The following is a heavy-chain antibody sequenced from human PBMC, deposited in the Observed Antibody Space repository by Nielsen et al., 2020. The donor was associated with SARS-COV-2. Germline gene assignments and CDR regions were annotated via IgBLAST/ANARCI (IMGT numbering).Heavy chain of an antibody. V-gene: IGHV3-23*01. CDR2: MSVRGDST. CDR1: GFTFSNYA. Sequence: GESLKISCVASGFTFSNYAMSWVRQAPGKGLGWVSAMSVRGDSTYYADSVKGRFTISRDNSRNTLYLQMNSLRVEDAAVYYCAKDPNDSTGYYIFESWGQGTLVTVSS. J-gene: IGHJ4*02. D-gene: IGHD3-22*01. CDR3: AKDPNDSTGYYIFES.